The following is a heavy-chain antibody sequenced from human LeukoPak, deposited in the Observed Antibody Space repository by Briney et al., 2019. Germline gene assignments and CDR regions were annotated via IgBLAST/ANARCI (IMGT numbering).Heavy chain of an antibody. CDR2: INAGNGNT. CDR3: ARGYGEFNPDY. Sequence: GASVKVSCKASGYTFTSYVLHWVRQAPGQRLEWVGWINAGNGNTKYSQKFQGRVTITRDTSASTAYMELSSLRSEDTAVYYCARGYGEFNPDYWGQGTLVTVSS. J-gene: IGHJ4*02. CDR1: GYTFTSYV. D-gene: IGHD3-10*01. V-gene: IGHV1-3*01.